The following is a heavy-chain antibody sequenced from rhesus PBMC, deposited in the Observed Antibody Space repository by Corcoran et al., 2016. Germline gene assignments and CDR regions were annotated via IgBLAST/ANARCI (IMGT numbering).Heavy chain of an antibody. CDR3: ARYSTVAVRYFDY. CDR1: AGSITTNP. J-gene: IGHJ4*01. D-gene: IGHD5-24*01. Sequence: QVQLQASGPGLVTPSETLSLTCAVSAGSITTNPWSWIRQCPGKGLEWIGNIYGGSGSTSYNSSLKSRVTISTDTSKNQFSLKLTSVTAADTAVYYCARYSTVAVRYFDYWGQGVLVTISS. CDR2: IYGGSGST. V-gene: IGHV4-147*01.